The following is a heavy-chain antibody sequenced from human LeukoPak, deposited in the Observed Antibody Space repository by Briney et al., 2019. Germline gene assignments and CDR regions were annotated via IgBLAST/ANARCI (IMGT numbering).Heavy chain of an antibody. V-gene: IGHV4-34*01. CDR3: ATLAAAGSKALYYYYGMDV. Sequence: SETLSLTCAVYGGSFSGYYWSWIRQPPGKGLEWIGEINHSGSTNYNPSLKSRVTISVDTSKNQFSLKLSSVTAADTAVYYCATLAAAGSKALYYYYGMDVWGQGTTVTVSS. J-gene: IGHJ6*02. CDR1: GGSFSGYY. CDR2: INHSGST. D-gene: IGHD6-13*01.